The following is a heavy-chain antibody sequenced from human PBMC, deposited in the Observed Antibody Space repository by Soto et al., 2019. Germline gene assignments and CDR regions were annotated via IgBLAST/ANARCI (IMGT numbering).Heavy chain of an antibody. CDR1: GFTFSSYA. CDR3: ASQHYDYVWGSYHYFDY. J-gene: IGHJ4*02. D-gene: IGHD3-16*02. V-gene: IGHV3-30-3*01. Sequence: LRLSCAASGFTFSSYAMHWVRQAPGKGLEWVAVISYDGSNKYYADSVKGRFTISRDNSKNTLYLQMNSLRAEDTAVYYRASQHYDYVWGSYHYFDYWGQGTLVTVSS. CDR2: ISYDGSNK.